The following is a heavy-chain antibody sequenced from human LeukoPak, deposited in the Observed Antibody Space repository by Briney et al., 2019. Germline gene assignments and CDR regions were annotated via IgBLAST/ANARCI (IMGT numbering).Heavy chain of an antibody. D-gene: IGHD6-13*01. CDR1: GYTFTSYY. V-gene: IGHV1-46*01. CDR2: INPTIGDT. Sequence: GASVKVSCKASGYTFTSYYMHWVRQAPGQGLEWMGIINPTIGDTTYAQKFQGRLTMTRDMSTSTVYVELSSLTSEDTAVFYCARYGFSTVWQGGWHAFDIWGQGTVVTVSS. CDR3: ARYGFSTVWQGGWHAFDI. J-gene: IGHJ3*02.